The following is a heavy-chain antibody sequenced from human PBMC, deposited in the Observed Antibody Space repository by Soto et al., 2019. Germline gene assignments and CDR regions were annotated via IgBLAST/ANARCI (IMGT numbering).Heavy chain of an antibody. J-gene: IGHJ6*02. CDR3: SGCSGGACHQNYGMDV. Sequence: EVHLVESGGGLVKPGGSLRLSCAVSGFTFSTCTMNWVRRAPGKGLELVSSLGPSTSHIYYADSVKGRFTISRDNAKNALFLQMNSPRAEDTAVYYCSGCSGGACHQNYGMDVWGQGTTVTVSS. CDR1: GFTFSTCT. V-gene: IGHV3-21*01. CDR2: LGPSTSHI. D-gene: IGHD2-15*01.